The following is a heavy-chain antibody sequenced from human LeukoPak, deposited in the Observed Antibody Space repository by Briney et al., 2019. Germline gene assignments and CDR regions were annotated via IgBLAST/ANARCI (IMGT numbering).Heavy chain of an antibody. D-gene: IGHD4-11*01. CDR2: IYYSGST. CDR3: TVSSGAETDY. J-gene: IGHJ4*02. CDR1: GGSFSGYY. V-gene: IGHV4-34*03. Sequence: SETLSLTCAVYGGSFSGYYWSWIRQPPGKGLEWIGSIYYSGSTYYNPSLKSRVTISVDTSKNQFSLKLRSVTAADTAVYYCTVSSGAETDYWGQGTLVTVSS.